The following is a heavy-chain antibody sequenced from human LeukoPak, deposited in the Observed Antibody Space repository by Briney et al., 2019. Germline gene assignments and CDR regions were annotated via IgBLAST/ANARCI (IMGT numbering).Heavy chain of an antibody. V-gene: IGHV4-59*12. J-gene: IGHJ5*02. Sequence: PSETLSLTCTVSGGSISSYYWSWIRQPPGKGLEWIGYIYYSGSTNYNPSLKRRVTISIDTSKNQFSLMLNSVTAADTAVYYCERDWGSGYDSRFDPWGQGTLVTISS. CDR2: IYYSGST. CDR1: GGSISSYY. CDR3: ERDWGSGYDSRFDP. D-gene: IGHD5-12*01.